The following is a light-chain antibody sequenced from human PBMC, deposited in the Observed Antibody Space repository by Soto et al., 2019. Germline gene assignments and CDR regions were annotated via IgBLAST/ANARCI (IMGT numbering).Light chain of an antibody. CDR1: SSDVGGYNY. CDR3: NSHERSNIRV. J-gene: IGLJ3*02. CDR2: EVS. Sequence: QSVLTQPASVSGSPGQSITISCTGTSSDVGGYNYVSWFQQHPGKAPKLLIYEVSRRPSGVSDRLTGSKSGNTASLTISGLQADDEADYYCNSHERSNIRVFGGGTKLTVL. V-gene: IGLV2-14*01.